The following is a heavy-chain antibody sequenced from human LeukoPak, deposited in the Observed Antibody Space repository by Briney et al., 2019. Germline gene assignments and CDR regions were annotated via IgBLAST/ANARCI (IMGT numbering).Heavy chain of an antibody. J-gene: IGHJ3*02. CDR3: ARSPIVSSSSGYYAFDI. CDR1: GGSISSSSYY. D-gene: IGHD3-22*01. CDR2: IYYSGST. Sequence: PSETLSLTCTVSGGSISSSSYYWGWIRQPPGKGLEWIGSIYYSGSTYYNPSLKSRVTISVDTSKNHFSLKLRSVTAADTAVYYCARSPIVSSSSGYYAFDIWGQGTMVTVSS. V-gene: IGHV4-39*02.